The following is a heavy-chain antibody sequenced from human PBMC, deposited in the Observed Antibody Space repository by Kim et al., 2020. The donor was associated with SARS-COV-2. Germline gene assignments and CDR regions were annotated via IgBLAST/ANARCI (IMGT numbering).Heavy chain of an antibody. CDR1: GGSISSKDYY. CDR3: ASSPAYHGFDP. J-gene: IGHJ5*02. D-gene: IGHD2-21*01. Sequence: SETLSLTCTVSGGSISSKDYYWSWIRQHPGKGPEWIGFISYSGNTNYNPSLKSRVTISVDTSKNQFSLKLSSVTAADTAVYFCASSPAYHGFDPWGQGILVSVSP. CDR2: ISYSGNT. V-gene: IGHV4-31*03.